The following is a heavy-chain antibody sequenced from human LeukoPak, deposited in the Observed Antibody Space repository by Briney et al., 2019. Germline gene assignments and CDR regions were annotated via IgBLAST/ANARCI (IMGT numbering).Heavy chain of an antibody. J-gene: IGHJ3*02. V-gene: IGHV4-30-4*08. CDR2: IYYSGST. Sequence: SETLSLTCTVSGGSISSGDYYWSWIRQPPRKGLEWIGYIYYSGSTNYNPSLKSRVTISVDTSKNQFSLKLSSVTAADTAVYYCARHYDILTGAFDIWGQGTMVTVSS. CDR3: ARHYDILTGAFDI. D-gene: IGHD3-9*01. CDR1: GGSISSGDYY.